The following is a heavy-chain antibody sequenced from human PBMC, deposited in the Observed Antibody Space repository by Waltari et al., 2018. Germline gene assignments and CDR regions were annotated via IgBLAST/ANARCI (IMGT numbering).Heavy chain of an antibody. CDR3: ARDENWNYYYMDV. CDR2: IKEDGSEK. Sequence: EVQLVESGGGLVQPGGSLRLSCAASGFTFSRFWMSWVRQAPGKGLGGVANIKEDGSEKHYVDSVKGRFTISRDNAKNSLYLQMNSLEAEDTAVYYCARDENWNYYYMDVWGKGTAVTVSS. CDR1: GFTFSRFW. V-gene: IGHV3-7*01. D-gene: IGHD1-1*01. J-gene: IGHJ6*03.